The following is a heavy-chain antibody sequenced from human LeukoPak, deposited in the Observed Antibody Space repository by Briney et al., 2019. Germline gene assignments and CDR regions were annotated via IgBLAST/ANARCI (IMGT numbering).Heavy chain of an antibody. Sequence: GGSLRLSCAASGFTFDDYAMHWVRQAPGKGLEWVSGISWNSGSIGYADSVKGRFTISRDNAKNSLYLQMNSLRAEDTALYYCAKDNAEQWLEQFDYWGQGTLVTVSS. J-gene: IGHJ4*02. V-gene: IGHV3-9*01. CDR1: GFTFDDYA. CDR3: AKDNAEQWLEQFDY. CDR2: ISWNSGSI. D-gene: IGHD6-19*01.